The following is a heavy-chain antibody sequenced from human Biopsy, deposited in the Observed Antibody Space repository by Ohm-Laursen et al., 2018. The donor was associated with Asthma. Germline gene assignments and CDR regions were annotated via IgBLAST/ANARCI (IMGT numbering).Heavy chain of an antibody. CDR2: IHYSGST. J-gene: IGHJ6*02. CDR1: GASIKTDDHY. D-gene: IGHD5-12*01. Sequence: TLSLTCTVSGASIKTDDHYWSWLRQPPGKGLEWFGFIHYSGSTSYNPSLEGGVTISVDTSKNQFSLKLSSVTAADAAVYYCARDRSYSGSAGFGHYYGMDVWGQGTTVTVSS. V-gene: IGHV4-30-4*01. CDR3: ARDRSYSGSAGFGHYYGMDV.